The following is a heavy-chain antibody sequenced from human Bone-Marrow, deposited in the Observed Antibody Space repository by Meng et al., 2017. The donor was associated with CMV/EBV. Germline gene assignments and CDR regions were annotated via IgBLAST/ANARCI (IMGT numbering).Heavy chain of an antibody. V-gene: IGHV3-21*01. CDR1: GFTFSSYN. J-gene: IGHJ4*02. D-gene: IGHD3-22*01. CDR3: AIEPRISMIVAEVD. Sequence: LSLTCAASGFTFSSYNMNWVRQAPGKGLEWVSSISSSSSYIYYGDSVKGRFTISRDNAKNSLYLQMNSLRAEDTAVYYCAIEPRISMIVAEVDWGPGTRVTVSS. CDR2: ISSSSSYI.